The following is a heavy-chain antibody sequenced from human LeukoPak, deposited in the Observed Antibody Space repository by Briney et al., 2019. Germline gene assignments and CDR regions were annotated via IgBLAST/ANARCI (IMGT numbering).Heavy chain of an antibody. CDR3: ARGDEYSSSANEGGIDY. J-gene: IGHJ4*02. CDR1: GDSINDHY. V-gene: IGHV4-4*09. Sequence: PSETLPLTCTVSGDSINDHYWSWIRQPPGEGLEWIGYIYSSVSTNYNPSLKSRVTISIDTSKSQFSLKLSSVTAADTAVYYCARGDEYSSSANEGGIDYWGQGTLVTVSS. D-gene: IGHD6-6*01. CDR2: IYSSVST.